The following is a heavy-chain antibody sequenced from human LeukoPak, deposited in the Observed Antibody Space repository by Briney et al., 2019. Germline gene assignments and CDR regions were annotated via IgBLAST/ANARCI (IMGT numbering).Heavy chain of an antibody. CDR1: GGSISSSSYY. CDR3: ARVGYSGYDNRGSFDY. V-gene: IGHV4-39*07. CDR2: IYYSGTT. D-gene: IGHD5-12*01. J-gene: IGHJ4*02. Sequence: PSETLSLTCTVSGGSISSSSYYWGWIRQPPGKGLEWVGSIYYSGTTYYNPSLKSRVTISVDTSKNQFSLRLSSVTAADTAVYYCARVGYSGYDNRGSFDYWGQGTLVTVSS.